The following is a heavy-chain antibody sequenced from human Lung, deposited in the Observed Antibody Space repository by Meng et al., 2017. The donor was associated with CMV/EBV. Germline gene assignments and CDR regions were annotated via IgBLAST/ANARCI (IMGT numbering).Heavy chain of an antibody. J-gene: IGHJ4*02. CDR2: IIPFFDTT. CDR3: AREHPFSSGLDY. CDR1: GDTFSRYA. V-gene: IGHV1-69*05. Sequence: SVXVSXKASGDTFSRYAISWVRQAPGQGLEWMGGIIPFFDTTNYAQKFQGRVTITTDESTSTAYMELSSLRSEDTAVYYCAREHPFSSGLDYWGQGTLVTVSS. D-gene: IGHD6-19*01.